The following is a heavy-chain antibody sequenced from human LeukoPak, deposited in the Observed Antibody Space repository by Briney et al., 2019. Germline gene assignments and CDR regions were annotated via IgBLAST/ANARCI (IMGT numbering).Heavy chain of an antibody. V-gene: IGHV1-18*01. D-gene: IGHD3-3*01. CDR1: GYTFTSYG. Sequence: ASVKVSCKASGYTFTSYGISWVRQAPGQGLEWMGWISAYNGNTNYAQKLQGRVTMTTDTSTSTAYMELRSLRSDDTAVYYCARIVEYYDFWSGYYPDYWGQGTLVTVSS. CDR2: ISAYNGNT. CDR3: ARIVEYYDFWSGYYPDY. J-gene: IGHJ4*02.